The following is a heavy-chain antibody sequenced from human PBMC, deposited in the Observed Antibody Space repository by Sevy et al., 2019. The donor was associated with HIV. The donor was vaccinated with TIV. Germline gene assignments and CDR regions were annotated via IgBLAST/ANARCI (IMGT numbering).Heavy chain of an antibody. Sequence: GGSLRLSCVTSGFSFSSYSMNWVRQAPGKGLEWVSYISSSSGTIRYADSVKGRLTISRDNAKNSLYLQMNSLRAEDTALYYCAKAENRPYSSGWYDYWGQGTLVTVSS. D-gene: IGHD6-19*01. J-gene: IGHJ4*02. CDR2: ISSSSGTI. CDR3: AKAENRPYSSGWYDY. CDR1: GFSFSSYS. V-gene: IGHV3-48*04.